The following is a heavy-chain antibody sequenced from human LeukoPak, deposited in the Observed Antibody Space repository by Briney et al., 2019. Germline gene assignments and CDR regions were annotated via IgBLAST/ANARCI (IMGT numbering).Heavy chain of an antibody. CDR3: AREAPYCSGGSCYSGWDY. V-gene: IGHV3-30*04. CDR2: ISYDGSDE. D-gene: IGHD2-15*01. Sequence: GGSLRLSCAASGFTISSYAMHWVRQAPGKGLEWVALISYDGSDEYYADSVQGRFTIFRDNSKDTLYLQMNSLRAEDTAVYYCAREAPYCSGGSCYSGWDYWGQGTLVTVSS. J-gene: IGHJ4*02. CDR1: GFTISSYA.